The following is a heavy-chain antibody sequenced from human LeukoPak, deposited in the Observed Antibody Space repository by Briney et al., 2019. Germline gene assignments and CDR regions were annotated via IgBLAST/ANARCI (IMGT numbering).Heavy chain of an antibody. J-gene: IGHJ4*02. D-gene: IGHD3-22*01. CDR2: ISGYNGKT. CDR3: TRGHDYYDSSGYYHS. CDR1: GYTFTGYY. V-gene: IGHV1-18*04. Sequence: GASVKVSCKASGYTFTGYYMHWVRQAPGQGLEWMGWISGYNGKTKYAQKLQDRVTMTTDTSTTTAYMELSSLRSDDTAVYYCTRGHDYYDSSGYYHSWGQGTLVTVSS.